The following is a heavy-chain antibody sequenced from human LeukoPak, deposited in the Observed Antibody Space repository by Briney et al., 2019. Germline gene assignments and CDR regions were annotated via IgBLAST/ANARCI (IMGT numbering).Heavy chain of an antibody. CDR2: ISGSGGST. V-gene: IGHV3-23*01. Sequence: GGSLRLSCAASGFTVSSNYMSWVRQAPGKGLEWVSAISGSGGSTYYADSVKGRFTISRDNSKNTLYLQMNSLRAEDTALYYCAKGGSSGYYSNDAFDIWGQGTMVTVSS. CDR1: GFTVSSNY. CDR3: AKGGSSGYYSNDAFDI. D-gene: IGHD3-22*01. J-gene: IGHJ3*02.